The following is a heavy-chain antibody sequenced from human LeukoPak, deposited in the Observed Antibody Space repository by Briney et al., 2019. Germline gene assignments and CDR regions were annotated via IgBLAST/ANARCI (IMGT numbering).Heavy chain of an antibody. J-gene: IGHJ4*02. V-gene: IGHV4-39*07. Sequence: SETLSLTCTVSGGSISSSSYYWGWIRQPPGKGLEWIGSIYYSGSTYYNPSLKSRVTISVDTSKNQFSLKLSSVTAADTAVYYCARERLLWFGEPGDYWGQGTLVTVSS. CDR2: IYYSGST. CDR3: ARERLLWFGEPGDY. D-gene: IGHD3-10*01. CDR1: GGSISSSSYY.